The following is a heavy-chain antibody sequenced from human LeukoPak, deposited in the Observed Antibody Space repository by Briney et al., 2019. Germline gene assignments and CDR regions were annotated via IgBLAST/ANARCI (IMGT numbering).Heavy chain of an antibody. CDR3: ARRESGSNAFHI. CDR1: GRPLSNYD. V-gene: IGHV4-4*07. CDR2: IYSSGST. D-gene: IGHD3-10*01. J-gene: IGHJ3*02. Sequence: SETLSLTCTVSGRPLSNYDWSWIRQPVGKGLEWIGRIYSSGSTDYNPSLKSRVTMSIDTSKNQFSLKLASVTAADTAVYYCARRESGSNAFHIWGQGTMVTVSS.